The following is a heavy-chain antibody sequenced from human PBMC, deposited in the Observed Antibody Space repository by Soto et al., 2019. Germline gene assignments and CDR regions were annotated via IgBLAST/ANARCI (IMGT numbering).Heavy chain of an antibody. D-gene: IGHD2-2*01. V-gene: IGHV1-3*01. CDR1: GYTFTIYA. CDR2: INAGNGNT. CDR3: ARDPNGCSSTSCPSQNWFDP. J-gene: IGHJ5*02. Sequence: ASVKVSCKASGYTFTIYAMHWGRQAPGQRLEWMGWINAGNGNTKYSQKFQGRVTITRDTSASTAYMELSSLRSEDTAVYYCARDPNGCSSTSCPSQNWFDPWGQGTLVTSPQ.